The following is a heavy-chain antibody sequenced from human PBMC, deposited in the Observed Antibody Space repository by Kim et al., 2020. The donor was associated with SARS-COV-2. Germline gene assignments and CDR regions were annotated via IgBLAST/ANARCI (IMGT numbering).Heavy chain of an antibody. J-gene: IGHJ3*02. CDR1: GFTFSSYW. Sequence: GGSLRLSCAASGFTFSSYWMSWVRQVPGKGLEWVAKIKKDGSEKYYVDSGKGRFTISRDNAKNSLYLQMNSLRAEDTAVYYCARDERTYSSSAFDIWGQGTMVTVSS. D-gene: IGHD6-6*01. CDR3: ARDERTYSSSAFDI. CDR2: IKKDGSEK. V-gene: IGHV3-7*01.